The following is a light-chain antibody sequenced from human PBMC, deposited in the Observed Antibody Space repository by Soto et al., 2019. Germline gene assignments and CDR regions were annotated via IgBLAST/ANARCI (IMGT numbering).Light chain of an antibody. CDR1: QSVRSY. CDR3: QQRSTWPPT. CDR2: DAS. J-gene: IGKJ4*01. V-gene: IGKV3-11*01. Sequence: EIVLTQSPATLSLSPGERATLSCRASQSVRSYLAWYQQRSGQAPRLLMFDASHRATGIPARFSGSGSGTDFTLTISSLEPEDFAVYYVQQRSTWPPTFGGGTKVEIK.